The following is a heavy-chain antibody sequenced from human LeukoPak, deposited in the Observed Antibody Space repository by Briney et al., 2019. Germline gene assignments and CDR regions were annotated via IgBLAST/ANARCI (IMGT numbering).Heavy chain of an antibody. D-gene: IGHD6-13*01. CDR3: AKDRQQLVRVRNYFDY. CDR1: GFTFSSYG. Sequence: GRSLRLSCAASGFTFSSYGMRWVRQAPGKGLEWVAVIWYDGSNKYYADSVKGRFTISRDNSKNTLYLQMNSLRAEDTAVYYCAKDRQQLVRVRNYFDYWGQGTLVTVSS. V-gene: IGHV3-33*06. CDR2: IWYDGSNK. J-gene: IGHJ4*02.